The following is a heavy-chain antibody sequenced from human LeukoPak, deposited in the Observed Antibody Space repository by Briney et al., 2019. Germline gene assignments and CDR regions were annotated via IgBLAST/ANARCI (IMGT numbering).Heavy chain of an antibody. CDR3: ARKIQGWFDT. CDR2: IYTRGIT. Sequence: SETLSLTCTFSGASGSAFYWSWLRQTPGKGPEWIGYIYTRGITNYNPSLKSRVTISTDTSKNQFSLKLTSVTAADAAVYYCARKIQGWFDTWGQGVLVTVSS. V-gene: IGHV4-4*09. CDR1: GASGSAFY. J-gene: IGHJ5*02.